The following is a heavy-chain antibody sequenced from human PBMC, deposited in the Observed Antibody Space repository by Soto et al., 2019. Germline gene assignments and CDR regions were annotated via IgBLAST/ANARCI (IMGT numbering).Heavy chain of an antibody. D-gene: IGHD6-13*01. CDR1: GFTFSSYA. Sequence: QVQLVESGGGVVQPGRSLRLSCAASGFTFSSYAMHWVRQAPGKGLEWVAVISYDGSNKYYADSVKGRFAISRDNSKNTLYLQMNSLRAEDTAVYYCARDLGAYSRSGRYYYSMDVWGQGTTVTVSS. V-gene: IGHV3-30*09. J-gene: IGHJ6*02. CDR2: ISYDGSNK. CDR3: ARDLGAYSRSGRYYYSMDV.